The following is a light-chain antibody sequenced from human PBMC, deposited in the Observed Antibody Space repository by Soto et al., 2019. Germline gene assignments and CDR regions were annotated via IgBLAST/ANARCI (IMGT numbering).Light chain of an antibody. Sequence: DVQMTQSPSTLSASVGDRATITCRASQGISNRLAWYQQKPGKAPKLLIYQASSLKSGVPSRFGGSGSGTEFTLTITSLQPDDFATYYCQQYNSHWTFGQGTKVDIK. J-gene: IGKJ1*01. CDR2: QAS. V-gene: IGKV1-5*03. CDR3: QQYNSHWT. CDR1: QGISNR.